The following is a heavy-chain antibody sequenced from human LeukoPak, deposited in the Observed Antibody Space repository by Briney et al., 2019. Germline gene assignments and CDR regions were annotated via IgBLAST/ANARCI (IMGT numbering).Heavy chain of an antibody. CDR3: ARGSYFYGSGSFMGSDY. D-gene: IGHD3-10*01. CDR2: INAGNGNT. J-gene: IGHJ4*02. CDR1: GYTFTNYA. V-gene: IGHV1-3*01. Sequence: GASVKVSCKASGYTFTNYAVHWVRQAPGQRPEWMGWINAGNGNTEYSQNFQDRVTITRDTSATTAYMELSSLRSEDTAVYYCARGSYFYGSGSFMGSDYWGQGTLVTVSS.